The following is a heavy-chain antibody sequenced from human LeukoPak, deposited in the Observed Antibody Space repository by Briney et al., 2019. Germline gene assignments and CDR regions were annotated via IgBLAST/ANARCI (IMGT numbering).Heavy chain of an antibody. CDR3: SWGFEY. J-gene: IGHJ4*02. D-gene: IGHD3-16*01. Sequence: GGSLRLSCAASGFTFSSYGMHWVRQAPGKGLEWVAFIRYDGSNKYYADSVKGRFTISRDNSKSTLYLQMNSLRADDTAVYYCSWGFEYWGQGTLVTVSS. CDR2: IRYDGSNK. CDR1: GFTFSSYG. V-gene: IGHV3-30*02.